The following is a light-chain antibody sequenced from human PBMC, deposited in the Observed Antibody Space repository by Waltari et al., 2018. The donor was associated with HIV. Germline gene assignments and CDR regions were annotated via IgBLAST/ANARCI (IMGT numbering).Light chain of an antibody. CDR2: EVN. CDR1: SSAVGGSNS. V-gene: IGLV2-14*01. J-gene: IGLJ3*02. Sequence: QSALTQPASVSGSPRQSNTISCTGTSSAVGGSNSVSWYQQHPDKAPKLVIYEVNKRPSGISKSFSGSKSGNTASLTIPGLQAGDEADYYCSSYTSSRTLVFGGETKLTVL. CDR3: SSYTSSRTLV.